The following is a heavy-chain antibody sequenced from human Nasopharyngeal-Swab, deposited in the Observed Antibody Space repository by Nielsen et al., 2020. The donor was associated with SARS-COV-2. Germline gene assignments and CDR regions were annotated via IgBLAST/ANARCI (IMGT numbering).Heavy chain of an antibody. CDR1: GFPISRYW. D-gene: IGHD5-24*01. CDR3: ARGGDGYSMDY. CDR2: LHSDGSGT. Sequence: LTCAASGFPISRYWMLWVRHAPGKGLVWVSRLHSDGSGTTYADSVRGRFTISRDNAKSTLYLQMNSLRAEDTAVYYCARGGDGYSMDYWGQGTLVTVSS. J-gene: IGHJ4*02. V-gene: IGHV3-74*01.